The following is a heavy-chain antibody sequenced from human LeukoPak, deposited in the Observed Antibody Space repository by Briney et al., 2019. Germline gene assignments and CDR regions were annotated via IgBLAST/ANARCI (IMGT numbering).Heavy chain of an antibody. D-gene: IGHD3-10*01. J-gene: IGHJ4*02. CDR3: AKDLVELRFGELPYFDY. V-gene: IGHV3-23*01. Sequence: GGSLRLSCTASGFTFHSYAMTWVRQTPGRGLEWVSSISGSTTNTYYADSVKGRFTISRDNSKNTLYLQMNGLRAEDTAVYYCAKDLVELRFGELPYFDYWGQGTLVTVSS. CDR1: GFTFHSYA. CDR2: ISGSTTNT.